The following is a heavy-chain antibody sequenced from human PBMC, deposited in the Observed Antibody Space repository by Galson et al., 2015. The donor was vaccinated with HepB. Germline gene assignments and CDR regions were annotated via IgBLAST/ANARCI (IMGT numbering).Heavy chain of an antibody. J-gene: IGHJ5*02. V-gene: IGHV4-39*01. CDR1: GGSISDTSYF. D-gene: IGHD4-17*01. Sequence: LSLTCTVSGGSISDTSYFWGWIRQTPEKGLEWIGNIYYSGSTYYNPSLKRRVTISVDTAKNQFSLKLSSMTATDTAIYYCARFVVVQYRDYSNWFDPWGQGPLVTVSS. CDR2: IYYSGST. CDR3: ARFVVVQYRDYSNWFDP.